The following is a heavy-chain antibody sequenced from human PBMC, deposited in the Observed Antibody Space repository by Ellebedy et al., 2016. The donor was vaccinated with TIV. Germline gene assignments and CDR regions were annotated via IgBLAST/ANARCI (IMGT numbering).Heavy chain of an antibody. J-gene: IGHJ4*02. CDR3: ARRDGASFDY. Sequence: SETLSLTCTVSGYSITSGYYWGWIRQPPGKGLEWIGNIFHSGYTYYNPSLKSRVTISVDTSKKQFFLKLSSVTAADTAVYYCARRDGASFDYWGQGTLVTVSS. CDR1: GYSITSGYY. CDR2: IFHSGYT. V-gene: IGHV4-38-2*02. D-gene: IGHD5-24*01.